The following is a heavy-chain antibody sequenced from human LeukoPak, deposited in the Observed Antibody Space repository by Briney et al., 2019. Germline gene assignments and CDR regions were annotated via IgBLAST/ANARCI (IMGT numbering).Heavy chain of an antibody. D-gene: IGHD3-3*01. V-gene: IGHV4-61*02. Sequence: PSQTLSLTCTVSGGSISSGSYYWSWIRQPAGKGLEWIGRIYTSGSTNYNPSLKSRVTISVDTSKDQFSLKLSSVTAADTAVYYCARDGIFGVVTTGGLRYWGQGTLVTVSS. CDR3: ARDGIFGVVTTGGLRY. J-gene: IGHJ4*02. CDR2: IYTSGST. CDR1: GGSISSGSYY.